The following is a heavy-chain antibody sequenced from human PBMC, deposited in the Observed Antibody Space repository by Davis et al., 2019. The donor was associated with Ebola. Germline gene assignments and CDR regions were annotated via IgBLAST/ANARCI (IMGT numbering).Heavy chain of an antibody. D-gene: IGHD5-12*01. CDR2: INPNDGRT. CDR3: TTPGGQDSGYDVFDI. J-gene: IGHJ3*02. CDR1: GYTFTNYY. V-gene: IGHV1-46*03. Sequence: ASVQVSFTASGYTFTNYYMHWVRQPPGQGLEWMGMINPNDGRTIYAQKFQGRVTVTRDTSTTTVYMDLSSLRSEDTALYYCTTPGGQDSGYDVFDIWGEGTMVTVSS.